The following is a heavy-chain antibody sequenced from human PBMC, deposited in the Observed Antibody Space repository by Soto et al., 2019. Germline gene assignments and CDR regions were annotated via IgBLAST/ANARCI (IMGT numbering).Heavy chain of an antibody. J-gene: IGHJ5*02. CDR1: GFILSDFA. D-gene: IGHD2-15*01. CDR3: AKTGCHGGSCFSWFDP. CDR2: ILKDGKSK. V-gene: IGHV3-30*04. Sequence: GGSLRLSCAASGFILSDFAMHWVRQAPGRGLEWVAVILKDGKSKYYADSVRGRFTISSDTSKDTIFLQLTSLTLDDSAVYYCAKTGCHGGSCFSWFDPWGQGTPVTVSS.